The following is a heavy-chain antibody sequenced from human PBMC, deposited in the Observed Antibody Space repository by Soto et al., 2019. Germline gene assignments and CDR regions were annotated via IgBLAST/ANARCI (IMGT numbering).Heavy chain of an antibody. J-gene: IGHJ4*02. Sequence: QGQLQESGPGLVKPSETLSLTCTVSAGSISNYFCNWIRQPAGKGLEWIGRIDNSGSTNYNPSLKSRVTMSSGTSRNQFSLKLNSVTAADTAVYYCARGGQDFWSGPFDYWGQGALVTVSS. D-gene: IGHD3-3*01. CDR1: AGSISNYF. CDR3: ARGGQDFWSGPFDY. V-gene: IGHV4-4*07. CDR2: IDNSGST.